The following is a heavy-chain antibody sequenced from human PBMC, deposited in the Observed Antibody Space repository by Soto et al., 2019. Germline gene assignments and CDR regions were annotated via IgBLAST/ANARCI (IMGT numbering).Heavy chain of an antibody. Sequence: GASVKVSFKASGGTFSSYAISWLRQDTGQGLEWMGGIIPIFGTANYAQKFQGRVTITADESTSTAYLELSSLRSEDTAVYYCARNDFWSGYYTYYYYGMDVWGQGTTVTVSS. V-gene: IGHV1-69*13. D-gene: IGHD3-3*01. J-gene: IGHJ6*02. CDR1: GGTFSSYA. CDR3: ARNDFWSGYYTYYYYGMDV. CDR2: IIPIFGTA.